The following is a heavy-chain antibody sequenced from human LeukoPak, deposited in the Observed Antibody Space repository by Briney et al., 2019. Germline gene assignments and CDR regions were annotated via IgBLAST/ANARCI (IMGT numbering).Heavy chain of an antibody. J-gene: IGHJ4*02. CDR1: GGSISSSSYY. V-gene: IGHV4-39*01. Sequence: SETLSLTCTVSGGSISSSSYYRGWIRQPPGKGLEWIGSIYYSGSTYYNPSLKSRVTVSVDTSKNQFSLNLSSVTAADTAVYYCARLYYDSSGYYQICYFDYWGQGTLVTVSS. CDR2: IYYSGST. CDR3: ARLYYDSSGYYQICYFDY. D-gene: IGHD3-22*01.